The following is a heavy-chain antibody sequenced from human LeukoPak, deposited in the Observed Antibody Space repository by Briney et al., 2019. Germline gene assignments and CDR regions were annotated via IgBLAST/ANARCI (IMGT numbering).Heavy chain of an antibody. V-gene: IGHV1-2*02. CDR1: GYTFNGYY. CDR2: INPNSGGT. Sequence: ASVKVSCKASGYTFNGYYKHWVRQAPGQGLEWMGWINPNSGGTNYAQKFQGRVTMTRDTSISTAYMELSRLRSDDTAMYYCARSSGWKYNIDYWGQGTLVTVSS. D-gene: IGHD6-19*01. CDR3: ARSSGWKYNIDY. J-gene: IGHJ4*02.